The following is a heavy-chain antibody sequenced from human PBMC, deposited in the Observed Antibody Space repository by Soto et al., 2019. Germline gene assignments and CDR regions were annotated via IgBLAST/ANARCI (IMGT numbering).Heavy chain of an antibody. CDR3: ARITQELLSIVGPQFDY. V-gene: IGHV1-18*01. CDR2: INTYNGNT. J-gene: IGHJ4*02. Sequence: ASVKVSFTASDYTFNSYGISWVRQAPGQGLEWMGWINTYNGNTNYAQKFQGRVTMTTDTSTSTAYMELRSLTSDDTAMYYCARITQELLSIVGPQFDYWGQGTLVTVSS. D-gene: IGHD2-21*01. CDR1: DYTFNSYG.